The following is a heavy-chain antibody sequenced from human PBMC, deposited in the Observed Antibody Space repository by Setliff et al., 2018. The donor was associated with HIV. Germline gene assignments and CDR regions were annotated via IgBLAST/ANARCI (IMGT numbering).Heavy chain of an antibody. CDR3: ARDVSWRVRTYIDY. D-gene: IGHD3-3*01. CDR2: ISSSSRSK. J-gene: IGHJ4*02. Sequence: PGGSLRLSCEASGFTFSTYNMNWVRQAPGKGLEWASSISSSSRSKYYADSVKGRFTISRDNAKNSLYLQMNSLTAEDTAVYYCARDVSWRVRTYIDYWGQGALVTVSS. V-gene: IGHV3-21*01. CDR1: GFTFSTYN.